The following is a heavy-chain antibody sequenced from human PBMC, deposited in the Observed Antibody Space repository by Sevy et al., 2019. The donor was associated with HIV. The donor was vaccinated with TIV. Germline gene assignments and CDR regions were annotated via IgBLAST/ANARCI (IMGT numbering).Heavy chain of an antibody. CDR1: GFTFNNYA. CDR3: AKHYIHDIADGWYFDL. J-gene: IGHJ2*01. Sequence: GGSLRLSCAASGFTFNNYAMSWVRQAPGKGLEGKGLEWVSTISGGGGGTYYADSVRGRFTISSDNSKNTLYLQVNSLGVEDTAVYYCAKHYIHDIADGWYFDLWGRGTLVTVSS. D-gene: IGHD6-13*01. V-gene: IGHV3-23*01. CDR2: ISGGGGGT.